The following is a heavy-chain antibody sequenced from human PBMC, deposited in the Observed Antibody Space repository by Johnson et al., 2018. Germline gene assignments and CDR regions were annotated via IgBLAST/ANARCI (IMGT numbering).Heavy chain of an antibody. D-gene: IGHD3-16*01. CDR2: ISWNSNNI. V-gene: IGHV3-9*01. J-gene: IGHJ6*03. CDR3: AKDRGGGAVYFYYMDV. CDR1: GFTFGDYA. Sequence: VQLQESGGGLVQXGGSLRLSCAASGFTFGDYAIHWVRQVPGKGLEWVSGISWNSNNIVYADSVKGRFTISTDNAKNSLYLHMSSLRVEDTALYYYAKDRGGGAVYFYYMDVWGKGATVTVSS.